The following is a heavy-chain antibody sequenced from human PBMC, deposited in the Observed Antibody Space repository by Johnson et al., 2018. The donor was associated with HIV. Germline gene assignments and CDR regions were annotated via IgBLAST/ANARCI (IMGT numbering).Heavy chain of an antibody. CDR3: AKAGDWSDAFDI. CDR1: GFTFSSYA. CDR2: ISGSGGST. J-gene: IGHJ3*02. V-gene: IGHV3-23*04. D-gene: IGHD3/OR15-3a*01. Sequence: MQLVESGGGLVQPGGSLRLSCAASGFTFSSYAMSWVRQAPGKGLEWVSAISGSGGSTYYADSVKGRFTISRDNSKNTLYRQMNSLRAEDSAVYYCAKAGDWSDAFDIWGQGTMVTVSS.